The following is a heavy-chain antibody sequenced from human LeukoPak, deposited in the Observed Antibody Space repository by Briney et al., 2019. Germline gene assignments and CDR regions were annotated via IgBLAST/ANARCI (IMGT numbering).Heavy chain of an antibody. CDR3: AIRWTDC. J-gene: IGHJ4*02. Sequence: GGSLRLSCTASGFIYISYGMLWARQAPGKWLEWVAFIRYDGSNKYYADSVKGRFTISRDNSKNTLYLQMNSLRAEDTAVYYCAIRWTDCWGQRTLVTVSS. CDR1: GFIYISYG. CDR2: IRYDGSNK. D-gene: IGHD4-23*01. V-gene: IGHV3-30*02.